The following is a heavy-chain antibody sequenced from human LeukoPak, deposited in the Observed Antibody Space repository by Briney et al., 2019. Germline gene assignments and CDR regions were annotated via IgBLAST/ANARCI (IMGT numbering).Heavy chain of an antibody. CDR1: GFTFSSYG. D-gene: IGHD6-19*01. CDR3: ARGSTGWYLADY. Sequence: SGGSLRLSCATSGFTFSSYGMSWVRQAPGKGPEWVSSIVGSGGSTYYADSVKGRFTISRDNSKNTLSLHMNSLRGEDTAIYFCARGSTGWYLADYWGQGTLVTVSS. CDR2: IVGSGGST. V-gene: IGHV3-23*01. J-gene: IGHJ4*02.